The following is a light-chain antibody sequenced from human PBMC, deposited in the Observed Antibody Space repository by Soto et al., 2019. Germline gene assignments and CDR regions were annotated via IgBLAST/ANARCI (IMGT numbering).Light chain of an antibody. CDR1: QSVSSSF. J-gene: IGKJ1*01. V-gene: IGKV3-20*01. CDR3: QPSGSSPPWT. CDR2: GAS. Sequence: EIVLTQSPGTLSLSPGERATLSCRASQSVSSSFLAWYQQKPGQAPRLLIYGASSRATGIPDRFSGSGSGTDFTLIISRLEPEDFAVSYCQPSGSSPPWTFGQGTKVEIK.